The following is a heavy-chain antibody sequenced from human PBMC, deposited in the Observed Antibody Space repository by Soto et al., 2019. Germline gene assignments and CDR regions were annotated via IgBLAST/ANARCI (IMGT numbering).Heavy chain of an antibody. CDR1: GFSFSTYA. Sequence: QVQLVESGGGVVQPGRSLRLSCAASGFSFSTYAMHWVRQAPGKGLEWVAVISYDGSSKYNPDSVKDRFSISRDNSKNTLYLEMNSLRPEDTAVYYCARAARVVTRDAFDIWGQGTMVIVSS. CDR3: ARAARVVTRDAFDI. J-gene: IGHJ3*02. CDR2: ISYDGSSK. V-gene: IGHV3-30-3*01. D-gene: IGHD2-21*02.